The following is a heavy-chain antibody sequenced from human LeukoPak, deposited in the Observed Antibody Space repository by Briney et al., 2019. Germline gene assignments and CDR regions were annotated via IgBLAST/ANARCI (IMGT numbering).Heavy chain of an antibody. J-gene: IGHJ4*02. CDR2: MNPNSGNT. V-gene: IGHV1-8*03. D-gene: IGHD1-7*01. CDR1: GYTFTSYD. Sequence: ASVKVSCKASGYTFTSYDMNWVRQAIGQGLEWMGWMNPNSGNTGYAQKSQGRVTITRNTSISTAYMELSSLRSEDTAVYYCARGGELELFYWGQGTLVTVSS. CDR3: ARGGELELFY.